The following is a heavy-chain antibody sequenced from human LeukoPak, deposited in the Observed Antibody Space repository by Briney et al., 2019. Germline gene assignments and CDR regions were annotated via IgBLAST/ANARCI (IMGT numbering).Heavy chain of an antibody. D-gene: IGHD3-22*01. CDR1: GFTFSSYG. CDR3: ATDLGMYDSSGYLH. V-gene: IGHV3-30*02. J-gene: IGHJ4*02. CDR2: IRYDGSSK. Sequence: GGSLRLSCAASGFTFSSYGMHWVRQAPGKGLEWAAFIRYDGSSKYYADSVKGRFTISRDNSKNTLYLQMNSLRAEDTAVYYCATDLGMYDSSGYLHWGQGTLVTVSS.